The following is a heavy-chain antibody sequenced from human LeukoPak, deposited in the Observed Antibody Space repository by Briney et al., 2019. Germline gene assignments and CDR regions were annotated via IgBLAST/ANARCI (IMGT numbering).Heavy chain of an antibody. Sequence: GTSVKVSCKASGFTFTSSAVQWVRQPRGQRLEWIGWIVVGSRNTNYAQKFQERVTITRDMSTSTAYMELSSLRSEDTAVYYCAVLQTVAGTRADPWGQGTLVTVSS. CDR3: AVLQTVAGTRADP. J-gene: IGHJ5*02. D-gene: IGHD6-19*01. CDR2: IVVGSRNT. V-gene: IGHV1-58*01. CDR1: GFTFTSSA.